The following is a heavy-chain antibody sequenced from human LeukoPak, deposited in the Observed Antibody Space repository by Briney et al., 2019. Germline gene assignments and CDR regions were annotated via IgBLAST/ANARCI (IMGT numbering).Heavy chain of an antibody. J-gene: IGHJ5*02. CDR3: ARDGRRPLYCSSTSCYNWFDP. V-gene: IGHV1-46*01. D-gene: IGHD2-2*01. Sequence: ASVKVSCKASGYTVTSYYMHWVRQAPGQGLEWMGILNPSGGSSSYAQKFQGRVTMTRDTSTSTVYMELSSLRSEDTAVYYCARDGRRPLYCSSTSCYNWFDPWGQGTLVTVSS. CDR2: LNPSGGSS. CDR1: GYTVTSYY.